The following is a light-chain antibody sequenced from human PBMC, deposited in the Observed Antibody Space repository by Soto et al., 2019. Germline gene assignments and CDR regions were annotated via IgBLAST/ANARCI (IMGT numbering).Light chain of an antibody. V-gene: IGLV1-40*01. J-gene: IGLJ1*01. CDR3: QSYDSSLSTYV. CDR1: TSNIGAHYD. CDR2: RNT. Sequence: QSVLTQPPSVSGAPGQRVTISCTGSTSNIGAHYDVHWYQQFPGTAPKLLIYRNTNRPSGVPDRFSGSRSDTSASLAITGLQAEDEADYYCQSYDSSLSTYVFGTGTKVTVL.